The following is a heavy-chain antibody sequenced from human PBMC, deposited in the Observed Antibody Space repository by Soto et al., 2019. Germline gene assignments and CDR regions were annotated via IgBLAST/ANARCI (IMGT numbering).Heavy chain of an antibody. CDR3: ARRGSGVTRGLHY. D-gene: IGHD2-15*01. Sequence: EVQLMESGGGLVQPGGSLRLSCAASGFTFSSYWMHWVRQAPGKGLVWISRINTDGSSTSYVDSVQGRFTISRDNGKNTLFLQMNSLRGEETAVYYCARRGSGVTRGLHYWGQGTLVTVSS. V-gene: IGHV3-74*01. CDR1: GFTFSSYW. J-gene: IGHJ4*02. CDR2: INTDGSST.